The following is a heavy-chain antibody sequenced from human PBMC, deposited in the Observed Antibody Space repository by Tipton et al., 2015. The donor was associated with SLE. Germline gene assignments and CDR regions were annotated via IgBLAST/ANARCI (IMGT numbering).Heavy chain of an antibody. Sequence: TLSLTCAVYGGSFSGYYWSWIRQPPGKGLEWIGSIYYSGSTYYNPSLKSRITISVDTSKNQFSLQLNSVTAADTAVYYCATSHERHSSGCTFDYWGQGTLVTVSS. CDR1: GGSFSGYY. D-gene: IGHD6-19*01. J-gene: IGHJ4*02. V-gene: IGHV4-34*01. CDR3: ATSHERHSSGCTFDY. CDR2: IYYSGST.